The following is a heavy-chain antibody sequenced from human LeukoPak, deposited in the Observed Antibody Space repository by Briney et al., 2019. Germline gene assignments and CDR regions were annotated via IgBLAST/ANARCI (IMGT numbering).Heavy chain of an antibody. CDR3: ARDSTGGSPAFDY. V-gene: IGHV3-21*01. Sequence: GGSLRLSCAASGFTFSSYSMNWVRQAPGKGLEWVSSISSSSSYIYYADSVKGRFTISRDNAKNSLYLQMNSLRAEDTAVYYCARDSTGGSPAFDYWSRGTLVTVSS. CDR2: ISSSSSYI. CDR1: GFTFSSYS. D-gene: IGHD3-16*01. J-gene: IGHJ4*02.